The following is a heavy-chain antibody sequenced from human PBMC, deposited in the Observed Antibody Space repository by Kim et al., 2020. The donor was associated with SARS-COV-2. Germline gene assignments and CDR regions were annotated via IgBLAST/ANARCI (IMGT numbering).Heavy chain of an antibody. Sequence: GGSLRLSCAASGFTFSNAWMSWVRQAPGKGLEWVGRIKSKTDGGTTDYAAPVKGRFTISRDDSKNTLYLQMNSLKTEDTAVYYCTHRGGGLLVAAAGTNGYWGQGTLVTVSS. V-gene: IGHV3-15*01. CDR3: THRGGGLLVAAAGTNGY. D-gene: IGHD6-13*01. J-gene: IGHJ4*02. CDR1: GFTFSNAW. CDR2: IKSKTDGGTT.